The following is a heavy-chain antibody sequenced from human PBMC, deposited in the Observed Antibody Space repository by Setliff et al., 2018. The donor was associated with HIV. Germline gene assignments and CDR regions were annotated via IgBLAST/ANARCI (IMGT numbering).Heavy chain of an antibody. CDR3: AREGLAVAGLNWFDP. CDR2: IIHSGST. CDR1: GGSFSGYY. J-gene: IGHJ5*02. Sequence: SETLSLTCAVYGGSFSGYYWSWIRQPPGKGLEWIGEIIHSGSTNYNPSLKSRVTISVETSQNLFSLRLRSVTAADTGVYYCAREGLAVAGLNWFDPWGQGTLVTV. D-gene: IGHD6-19*01. V-gene: IGHV4-34*12.